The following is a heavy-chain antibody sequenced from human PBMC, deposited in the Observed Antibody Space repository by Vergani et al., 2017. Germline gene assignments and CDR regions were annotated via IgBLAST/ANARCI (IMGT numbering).Heavy chain of an antibody. CDR1: GGTFSSYA. D-gene: IGHD2-15*01. CDR2: ISAYNGNT. Sequence: QVQLVQSGAEVKKPGSSVKVSCKASGGTFSSYAISWVRQAPGQGLEWMGWISAYNGNTNYAQKLQGRVTMTTDTSTSTAYMGLRSLRSDDTAVYYCARALLGYCSGGSCYPYYFDYWGQGTLVTVSS. CDR3: ARALLGYCSGGSCYPYYFDY. V-gene: IGHV1-18*01. J-gene: IGHJ4*02.